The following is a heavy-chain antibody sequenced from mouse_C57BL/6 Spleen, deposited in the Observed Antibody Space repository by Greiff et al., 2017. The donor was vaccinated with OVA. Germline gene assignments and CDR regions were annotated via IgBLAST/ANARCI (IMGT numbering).Heavy chain of an antibody. Sequence: VQLKQSGGGLEKPGGSLKLSCAASGFTFSDYGMHWVRQAPEKGLEWVAYISSGSSTIYYADTVKGRFTISRDNAKNTLFLQMTSLRSEDTAMYYCARPSTGIFDYWGQGTTLTVSS. CDR3: ARPSTGIFDY. V-gene: IGHV5-17*01. J-gene: IGHJ2*01. CDR2: ISSGSSTI. D-gene: IGHD4-1*01. CDR1: GFTFSDYG.